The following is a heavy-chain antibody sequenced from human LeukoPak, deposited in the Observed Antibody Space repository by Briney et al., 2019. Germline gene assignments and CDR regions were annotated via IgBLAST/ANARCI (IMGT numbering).Heavy chain of an antibody. CDR3: ARERRGRLSVSLGGLFASYNTYYYMDV. CDR2: INPSDGAT. V-gene: IGHV1-46*01. J-gene: IGHJ6*03. CDR1: GYTFTMYY. D-gene: IGHD1-26*01. Sequence: ASVKVSCKASGYTFTMYYIHWVRQAPGQGLEWMGMINPSDGATTYAQRFQGRVTMTRDMSTTTVYVALRSLRSEDTAVYFCARERRGRLSVSLGGLFASYNTYYYMDVWGRGTTVTVSS.